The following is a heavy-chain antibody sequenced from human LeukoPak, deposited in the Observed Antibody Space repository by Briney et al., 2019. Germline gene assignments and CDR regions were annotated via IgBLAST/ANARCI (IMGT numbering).Heavy chain of an antibody. V-gene: IGHV4-4*07. D-gene: IGHD6-19*01. J-gene: IGHJ6*02. CDR2: IYTSGST. CDR3: AAAGNYYYYGMDV. Sequence: SETLSLTCTVSGGSISNYYWSWIRQPAGKGPEWIGRIYTSGSTNYNPSLKSRVTMSVDTSKNQFSLKLSSVTAADTAVYYCAAAGNYYYYGMDVWGQGTTVTVSS. CDR1: GGSISNYY.